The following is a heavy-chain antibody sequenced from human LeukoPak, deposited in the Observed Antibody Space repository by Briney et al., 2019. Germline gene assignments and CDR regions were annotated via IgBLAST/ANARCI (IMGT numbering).Heavy chain of an antibody. V-gene: IGHV4-34*01. CDR1: GGSFSGYY. D-gene: IGHD1-26*01. CDR3: ARGMGARRLLIDFDY. Sequence: PSETLSLTCAVYGGSFSGYYWSWIRQPPGKGLEWIGEINHSGSTNYNPSLKGRVTISVDTSKNQFSLKLSSVTAADTAVYYCARGMGARRLLIDFDYWGQGTLVTVSS. CDR2: INHSGST. J-gene: IGHJ4*02.